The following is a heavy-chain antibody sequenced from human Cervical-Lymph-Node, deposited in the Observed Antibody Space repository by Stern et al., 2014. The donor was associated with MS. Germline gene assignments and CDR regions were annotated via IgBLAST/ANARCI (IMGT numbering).Heavy chain of an antibody. J-gene: IGHJ4*02. Sequence: EVQLVESGGGLVKPGGSLRLSCTVSGFPFTNAWMTWVRQAPGKGLEWIGRIKSKTDGETTDYAAPVKGRFTISRDDSKSTLLLQMNSLKLEDTAVYYCSTRHIAITGKTRDYWGQGTLVTVSS. CDR2: IKSKTDGETT. CDR3: STRHIAITGKTRDY. D-gene: IGHD1-14*01. V-gene: IGHV3-15*01. CDR1: GFPFTNAW.